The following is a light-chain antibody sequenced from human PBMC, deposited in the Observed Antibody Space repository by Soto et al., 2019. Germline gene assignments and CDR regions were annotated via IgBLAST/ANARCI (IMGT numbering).Light chain of an antibody. CDR2: GVT. CDR1: SSDIGGHND. J-gene: IGLJ1*01. V-gene: IGLV2-14*01. Sequence: QSVLTQPASVSGSPRQSITISCTGTSSDIGGHNDVSWYQQQHPGKAPKLLIYGVTNRPSGVSNRFSGSKSGNTASLTISGLQAEDEADYYCCSYTSDITPYVFGTGTKVTVL. CDR3: CSYTSDITPYV.